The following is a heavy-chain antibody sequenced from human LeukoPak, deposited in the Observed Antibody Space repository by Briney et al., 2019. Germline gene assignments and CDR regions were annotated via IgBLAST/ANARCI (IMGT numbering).Heavy chain of an antibody. CDR1: AFTFSSYS. CDR3: TRGLYGSPGDY. Sequence: GGSLRLSCVASAFTFSSYSMNWVRQAPGKGLEWVSSISSSGSYIYYADSVKGRFTMSRDNAKNTFYLHMNSLRAEDTAVYYCTRGLYGSPGDYWGQGTLVTVSS. J-gene: IGHJ4*02. D-gene: IGHD1-26*01. V-gene: IGHV3-21*01. CDR2: ISSSGSYI.